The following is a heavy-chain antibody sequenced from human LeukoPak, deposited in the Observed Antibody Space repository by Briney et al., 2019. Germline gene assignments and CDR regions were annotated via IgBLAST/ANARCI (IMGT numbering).Heavy chain of an antibody. CDR1: GGTFSSYA. CDR3: ARDSGLARSQQLGPL. J-gene: IGHJ4*02. V-gene: IGHV1-69*13. Sequence: GASVKVSCKASGGTFSSYAISWVRQAPGQGLEWMGGIIPIFGTANYAQKFQGRVTITADESTSTAYMELSSLRSEDTAVYYCARDSGLARSQQLGPLWGQGTLVTVSS. CDR2: IIPIFGTA. D-gene: IGHD6-13*01.